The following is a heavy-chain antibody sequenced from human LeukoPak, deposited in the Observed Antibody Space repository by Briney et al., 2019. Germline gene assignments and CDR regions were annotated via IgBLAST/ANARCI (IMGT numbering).Heavy chain of an antibody. CDR3: AGALSMATYFSS. V-gene: IGHV3-48*03. CDR2: INTNGSTR. D-gene: IGHD5-24*01. CDR1: GFTFSSYE. Sequence: GGSLRLSCAASGFTFSSYEMNWVRQAPGKGLEWVSYINTNGSTRYYADSVKGRFTISRDNAKNSLSLQMNSLRAEDTAVYYCAGALSMATYFSSWGQGTLVTVSS. J-gene: IGHJ4*02.